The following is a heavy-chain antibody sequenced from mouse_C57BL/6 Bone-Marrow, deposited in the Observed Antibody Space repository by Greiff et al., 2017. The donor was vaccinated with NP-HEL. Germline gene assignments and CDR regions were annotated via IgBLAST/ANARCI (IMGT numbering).Heavy chain of an antibody. CDR1: GFTFSDYY. CDR3: ARIYDGYHYYAMDY. J-gene: IGHJ4*01. CDR2: ISNGGGST. D-gene: IGHD2-3*01. V-gene: IGHV5-12*01. Sequence: DVKLVESGGGLVQPGGSLKLSCAASGFTFSDYYMYWVRQTPEKRLEWVAYISNGGGSTYYPDTVKGRFTISRDNAKNTLYLQMSRLKSEDTAMYYCARIYDGYHYYAMDYWGQGTSVTVSS.